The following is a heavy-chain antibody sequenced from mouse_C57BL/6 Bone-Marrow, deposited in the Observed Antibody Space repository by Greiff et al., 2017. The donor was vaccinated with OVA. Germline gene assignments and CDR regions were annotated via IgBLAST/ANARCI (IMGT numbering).Heavy chain of an antibody. CDR2: ISDGGSYT. J-gene: IGHJ2*01. CDR1: GFTFSSYA. CDR3: ARERHY. Sequence: DVKLVESGGGLVKPGGSLKLSCAASGFTFSSYAMSWVRQTPEKRLEWVATISDGGSYTYYPDNVKGRFTISRDNAKNNLYLQMSHLKSEDTAMYYCARERHYWGQGTTLTVSS. V-gene: IGHV5-4*01.